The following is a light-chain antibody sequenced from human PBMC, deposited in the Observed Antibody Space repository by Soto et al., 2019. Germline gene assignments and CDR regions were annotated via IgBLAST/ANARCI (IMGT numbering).Light chain of an antibody. CDR3: GSWDSSLSAYV. CDR1: SSNIGGNS. V-gene: IGLV1-51*01. CDR2: DDD. J-gene: IGLJ1*01. Sequence: QSFLTQPPSVSAAPGQRVTISCSGSSSNIGGNSVSWYQQLPGTAPKLLIYDDDKRPSGIPDRFSGSKSGTSATLGITGFQTGDEADYCCGSWDSSLSAYVFGTGTKVTVL.